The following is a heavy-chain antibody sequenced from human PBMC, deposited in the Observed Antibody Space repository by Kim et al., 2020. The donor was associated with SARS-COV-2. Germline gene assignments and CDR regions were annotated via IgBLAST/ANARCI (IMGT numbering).Heavy chain of an antibody. D-gene: IGHD3-10*01. CDR2: ISDGRGST. CDR3: ARGQVEITMVLVAFFSSRHCFDY. V-gene: IGHV3-23*01. Sequence: GGSLRLSCTVSGFTLTNFPVNWVRQAPGKGLEWVSGISDGRGSTTYADSVKGRFTISRDTSKNTVFLQMNSLRAEDTAVYYCARGQVEITMVLVAFFSSRHCFDYWGQGTLVTVSS. J-gene: IGHJ4*02. CDR1: GFTLTNFP.